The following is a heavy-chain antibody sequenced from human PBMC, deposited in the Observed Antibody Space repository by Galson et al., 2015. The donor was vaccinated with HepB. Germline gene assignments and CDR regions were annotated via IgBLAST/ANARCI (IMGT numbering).Heavy chain of an antibody. CDR2: ISGSGVST. D-gene: IGHD5-18*01. CDR3: AKRGFSYGLTSGSYDF. V-gene: IGHV3-23*01. J-gene: IGHJ4*02. CDR1: GFTFSNYA. Sequence: SLRLSCAASGFTFSNYAMSWVRQAPGKGLEWVSVISGSGVSTYYADSVKGRFTISRDNSKNTLYVQMNSLRAEDTAVHYCAKRGFSYGLTSGSYDFWGQGTLVTASS.